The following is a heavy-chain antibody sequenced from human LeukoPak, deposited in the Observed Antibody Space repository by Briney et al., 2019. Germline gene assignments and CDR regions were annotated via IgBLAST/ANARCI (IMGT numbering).Heavy chain of an antibody. J-gene: IGHJ6*04. CDR2: ISRSSTYI. D-gene: IGHD3-10*02. Sequence: PGGSLRLSCAASGLTFSSYNMNWVRQAPGKGLEWVSSISRSSTYISYADSVKGRFTISRDNAKNSLYLQMNSLRAEDTAVYYCEELGITMIGGVWGKGTTVTISS. V-gene: IGHV3-21*01. CDR3: EELGITMIGGV. CDR1: GLTFSSYN.